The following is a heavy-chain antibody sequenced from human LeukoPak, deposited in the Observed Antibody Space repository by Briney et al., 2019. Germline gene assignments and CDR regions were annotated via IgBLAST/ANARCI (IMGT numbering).Heavy chain of an antibody. CDR1: GFTFSDYY. Sequence: GGSLRLSCAASGFTFSDYYMSWIRQAPGKGLEWVSSISSSSSYIYYADSVKGRFTISRDNAKNSLYLQMNSLRAEDTAVYYCARFALKTPPTDWGQGTLVTVSS. CDR3: ARFALKTPPTD. V-gene: IGHV3-11*06. J-gene: IGHJ4*02. CDR2: ISSSSSYI.